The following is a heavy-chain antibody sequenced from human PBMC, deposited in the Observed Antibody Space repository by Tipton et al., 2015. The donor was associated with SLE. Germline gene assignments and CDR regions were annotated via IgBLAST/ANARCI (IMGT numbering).Heavy chain of an antibody. J-gene: IGHJ4*02. CDR2: ISSSDNSV. Sequence: SLRLSCAASGFIFSNYYMSWIRQAPGKGLEWVSYISSSDNSVYYADSVKGRFTISRNNTKNSLYLEMNDLRAEDTAVYYCAKDPILGDYWGQGTRVTVSS. V-gene: IGHV3-11*01. CDR1: GFIFSNYY. D-gene: IGHD2-21*01. CDR3: AKDPILGDY.